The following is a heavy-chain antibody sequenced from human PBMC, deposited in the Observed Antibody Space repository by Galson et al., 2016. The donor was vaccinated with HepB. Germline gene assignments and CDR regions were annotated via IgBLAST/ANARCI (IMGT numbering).Heavy chain of an antibody. J-gene: IGHJ4*02. D-gene: IGHD6-19*01. CDR2: IYSRGTT. CDR1: GFTVGNNL. Sequence: SLRLSCAASGFTVGNNLMSWVRQAPGKGLEWVSVIYSRGTTNYADSVKGRFTISRDNSKNTVYLQMNGLRAEDTAGYYCARDPPGIAESGTYHWGQGTLVTVSS. CDR3: ARDPPGIAESGTYH. V-gene: IGHV3-53*01.